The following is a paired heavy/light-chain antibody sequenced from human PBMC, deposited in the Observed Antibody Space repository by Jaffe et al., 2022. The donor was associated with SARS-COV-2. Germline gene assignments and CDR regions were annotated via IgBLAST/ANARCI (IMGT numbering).Light chain of an antibody. J-gene: IGKJ3*01. CDR1: QSISHSSNNKSF. V-gene: IGKV4-1*01. CDR3: QQYYSSPLFT. CDR2: WAS. Sequence: DIVMTQSPDSLAVSLGERATINCKSSQSISHSSNNKSFLAWYQQKPGQPPKLLIYWASTRESGVPDRFSGSGSGTDFSLTISSLQAEDVAVYYCQQYYSSPLFTFGPGTKVDVK.
Heavy chain of an antibody. Sequence: EVQLVESGGGLVQPGGSLRLSCAASGLTFSNYWMSWVRQAPGKGLECVANIKQDGSSKYYVDSVKGRFTISRDNAQSSLFLQMNNLRAEDTAVYYCVGRTVSTLYWGQGTLVTVSS. J-gene: IGHJ4*02. V-gene: IGHV3-7*03. CDR3: VGRTVSTLY. CDR1: GLTFSNYW. D-gene: IGHD2-2*01. CDR2: IKQDGSSK.